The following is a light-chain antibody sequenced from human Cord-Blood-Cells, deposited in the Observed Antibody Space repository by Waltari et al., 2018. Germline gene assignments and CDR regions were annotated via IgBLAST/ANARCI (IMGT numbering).Light chain of an antibody. CDR1: SSDVGDYNY. CDR2: DVS. V-gene: IGLV2-14*01. Sequence: QSALTQPASVSGSPGQSLTISCTGTSSDVGDYNYVSWYQQHPGKAPKRMIYDVSNRPSWISTRSSCSKSGSTAALTISGLQAGDEADYYCSSDTSSSTSVFGGGTKLTVL. CDR3: SSDTSSSTSV. J-gene: IGLJ3*02.